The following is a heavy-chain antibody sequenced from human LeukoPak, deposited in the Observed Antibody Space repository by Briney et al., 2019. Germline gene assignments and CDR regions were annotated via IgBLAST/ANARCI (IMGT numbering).Heavy chain of an antibody. CDR2: IKQDGSDN. Sequence: GGSLRLSCAASGFTFSDYYMSWIRQAPGKGPEWVANIKQDGSDNFYADSVKGRFTISRDNAENSLYLQMNSLRIEDTAVYYCARDRRPTIYGGLDSWGQGTVVTASS. CDR1: GFTFSDYY. CDR3: ARDRRPTIYGGLDS. D-gene: IGHD3-10*02. V-gene: IGHV3-7*01. J-gene: IGHJ5*01.